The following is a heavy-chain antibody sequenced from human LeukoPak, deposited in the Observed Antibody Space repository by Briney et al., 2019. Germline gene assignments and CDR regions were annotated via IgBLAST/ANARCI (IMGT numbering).Heavy chain of an antibody. CDR3: ARAPPWYFDL. Sequence: ASVKVSCKASGYTFTSYGISWVRQAPGQGLEWMGWISAYNGNTNYAQKFQGRVTMTRNTSISTAYMELSSLRSEDTAVYYCARAPPWYFDLWGRGTLVTVSS. V-gene: IGHV1-18*01. J-gene: IGHJ2*01. CDR1: GYTFTSYG. CDR2: ISAYNGNT.